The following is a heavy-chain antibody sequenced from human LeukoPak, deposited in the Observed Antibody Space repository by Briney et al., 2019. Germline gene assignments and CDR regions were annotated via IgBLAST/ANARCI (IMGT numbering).Heavy chain of an antibody. Sequence: GGSLRLSCVASGFTVSSNYTSWVRQAPGKGLEWVSVIYSGGSTYYADSVKGRFTISRDNSKNTLYLQMNSLRAEDTAVYYCASGSGSYRTPYYYMDVWGTGTTVTVSS. CDR2: IYSGGST. D-gene: IGHD3-10*01. V-gene: IGHV3-53*01. J-gene: IGHJ6*03. CDR1: GFTVSSNY. CDR3: ASGSGSYRTPYYYMDV.